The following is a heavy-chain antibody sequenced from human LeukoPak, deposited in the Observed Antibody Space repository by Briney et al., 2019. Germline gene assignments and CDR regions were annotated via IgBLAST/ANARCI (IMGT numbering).Heavy chain of an antibody. CDR3: ARDLRSYYDSSGYPGAD. Sequence: SVKVSCKSSGGTFSSYAISWVRQAPGQGLEWMGGIIPIFGTANYAQKFQGRVTITADESTSTAYMELSSLRSEDTAVYYCARDLRSYYDSSGYPGADWGQGALVTVSS. V-gene: IGHV1-69*13. CDR2: IIPIFGTA. CDR1: GGTFSSYA. J-gene: IGHJ4*02. D-gene: IGHD3-22*01.